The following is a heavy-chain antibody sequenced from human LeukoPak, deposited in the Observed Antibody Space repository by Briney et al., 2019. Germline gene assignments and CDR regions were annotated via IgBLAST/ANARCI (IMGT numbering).Heavy chain of an antibody. J-gene: IGHJ4*02. CDR1: GFTFSSYS. CDR2: ISSSGSYI. CDR3: ARAVDSSGYSTDFDY. Sequence: SGGSLRLSCAASGFTFSSYSMNWVRQAPGKGLEWVSSISSSGSYIYYADSVKGRFTISRDNAKNSLYLQMDSLRAEGTAVYYCARAVDSSGYSTDFDYWGQGTLVTVSS. D-gene: IGHD3-22*01. V-gene: IGHV3-21*01.